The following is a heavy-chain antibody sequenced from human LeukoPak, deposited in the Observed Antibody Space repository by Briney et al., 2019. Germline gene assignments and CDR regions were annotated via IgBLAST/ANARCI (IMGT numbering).Heavy chain of an antibody. Sequence: PGGSLRLSCAASGFTFSSYSMNWVREAPGKELEWVSSISSSSSYIYYADSVKGRFTISRDNAKNSLYLQMNSLRAEDTAVYYCARAYIVATSLGYWGQGTLVTVSS. CDR3: ARAYIVATSLGY. CDR1: GFTFSSYS. CDR2: ISSSSSYI. V-gene: IGHV3-21*01. D-gene: IGHD5-12*01. J-gene: IGHJ4*02.